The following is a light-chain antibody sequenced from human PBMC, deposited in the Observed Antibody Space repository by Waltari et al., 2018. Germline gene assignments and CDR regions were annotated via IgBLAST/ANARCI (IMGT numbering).Light chain of an antibody. CDR3: SSQSSNNIVL. CDR1: SRDVGSYNP. J-gene: IGLJ3*02. V-gene: IGLV2-14*03. Sequence: QSALTQPASVSGSPVQSVTTSCTGTSRDVGSYNPVSWYQDHPGQAPKVIIYDVSDRPSGVSARFSGSKSGNTASLTISGLQAEDEADYYCSSQSSNNIVLFGGGTKVTVL. CDR2: DVS.